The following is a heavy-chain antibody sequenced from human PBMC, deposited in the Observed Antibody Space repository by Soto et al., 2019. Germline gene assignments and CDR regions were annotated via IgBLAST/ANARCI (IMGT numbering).Heavy chain of an antibody. Sequence: ESWGGVVQPGRSLRLSCAASGFTFRHYGIHWVRQAPGKGLEWLAVISYDGSNKHYADSVKGRFTVSRDNSKNTLYLQMNSLRAEDTAVYFCARYSGKYQGPIDYWGQGTLVTVPS. CDR1: GFTFRHYG. CDR3: ARYSGKYQGPIDY. J-gene: IGHJ4*02. V-gene: IGHV3-30*03. CDR2: ISYDGSNK. D-gene: IGHD1-26*01.